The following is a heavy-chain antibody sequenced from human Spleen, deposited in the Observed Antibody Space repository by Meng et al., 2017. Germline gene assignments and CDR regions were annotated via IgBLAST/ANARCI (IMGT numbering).Heavy chain of an antibody. V-gene: IGHV3-33*01. CDR3: ARAIGAAAGTSWFDP. Sequence: GESLKISCAASGFTFSSYGMHWVRQAPGKGLEWVAVIWYDGSNKYYADSVKGRFTISRDNSKNTLYLQMNSLRAGDTAVYYCARAIGAAAGTSWFDPWGQGTQVTVSS. CDR1: GFTFSSYG. CDR2: IWYDGSNK. D-gene: IGHD6-13*01. J-gene: IGHJ5*01.